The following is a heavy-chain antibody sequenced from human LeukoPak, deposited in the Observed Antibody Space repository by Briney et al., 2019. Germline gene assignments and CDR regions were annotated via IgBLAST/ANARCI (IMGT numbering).Heavy chain of an antibody. V-gene: IGHV3-9*01. CDR1: GFTFDDYA. Sequence: GGSLRLSCAASGFTFDDYAMHWVRQAPGKGLEWVSGISWNSGSIGYADSVKGRFTISRDNAKNSLYLQMNSLRAEDTALYYCAIGHVDTAMVPTYWGQGTLVTVSS. D-gene: IGHD5-18*01. CDR3: AIGHVDTAMVPTY. J-gene: IGHJ4*02. CDR2: ISWNSGSI.